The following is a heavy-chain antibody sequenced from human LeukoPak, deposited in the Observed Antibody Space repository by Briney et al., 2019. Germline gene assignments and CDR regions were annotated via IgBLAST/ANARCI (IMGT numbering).Heavy chain of an antibody. CDR2: IYTSGST. CDR3: VSDHWGYYASGVLNWFDP. J-gene: IGHJ5*02. Sequence: SETLSLTCTVSGGSISSGSYYWSWIPQPAGKVLECIRRIYTSGSTNYNPSLKSRVTISVDTSKNQFSLKLTAVTAPDTAFYSCVSDHWGYYASGVLNWFDPWGQGTLVTVSS. CDR1: GGSISSGSYY. D-gene: IGHD3-10*01. V-gene: IGHV4-61*02.